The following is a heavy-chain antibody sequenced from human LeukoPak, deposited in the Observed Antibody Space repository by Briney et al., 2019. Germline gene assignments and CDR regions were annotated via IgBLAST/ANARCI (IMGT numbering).Heavy chain of an antibody. CDR2: ISGSGGST. Sequence: PGGTLRLPCAASGFTFSSYGMSWVRQAPGKGLGWVSAISGSGGSTYYADSVKGRFTISRDNSKNTLYLQMNSLRAEDTAVYYCAKEYCSGGSCLGRYFDYWGQGTLVTVSS. CDR3: AKEYCSGGSCLGRYFDY. V-gene: IGHV3-23*01. J-gene: IGHJ4*02. D-gene: IGHD2-15*01. CDR1: GFTFSSYG.